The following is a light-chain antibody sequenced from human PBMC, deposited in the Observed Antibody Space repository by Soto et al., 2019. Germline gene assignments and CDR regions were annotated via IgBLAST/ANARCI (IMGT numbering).Light chain of an antibody. CDR2: DVS. CDR1: SSDGGGYNY. J-gene: IGLJ2*01. V-gene: IGLV2-11*01. Sequence: QSALTQPRSVSGSPGQSVTISCTGTSSDGGGYNYVSWYQQHQGKAPKLMIYDVSKRTSGVPHRNSCSKSGNTASLTISGLQAQDEADYYCCSYAGSYAFVVFGGGTKLTVL. CDR3: CSYAGSYAFVV.